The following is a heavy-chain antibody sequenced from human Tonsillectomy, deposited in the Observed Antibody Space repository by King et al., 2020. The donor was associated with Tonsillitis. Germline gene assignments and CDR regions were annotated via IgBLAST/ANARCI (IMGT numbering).Heavy chain of an antibody. V-gene: IGHV3-30*02. CDR1: GFTFSRYG. CDR2: IRHDGSNE. D-gene: IGHD1-1*01. J-gene: IGHJ5*01. Sequence: VQLVESGGGVVQPGGSLRLSCAASGFTFSRYGMHWVRQAPGKGLEWVTFIRHDGSNEYYADSVEGRFTISRDNSKNTLYQQMNSLRAEDTAVYYCAKDGAKSNWNDVGWFDSWGQGTLVTVSS. CDR3: AKDGAKSNWNDVGWFDS.